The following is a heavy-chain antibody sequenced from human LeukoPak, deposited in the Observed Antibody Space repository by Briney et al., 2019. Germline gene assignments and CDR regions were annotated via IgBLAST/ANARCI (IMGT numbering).Heavy chain of an antibody. CDR3: AGESSSLTYPDFDY. Sequence: GGSLRLSCAASGFTFSSYWMNWVRQAPGKGLEWVSYMSSSGSTIYYADSVKGRFTISRDNAKNSLYLQMNSLRAEDTAVYYCAGESSSLTYPDFDYWGQGTLVTVSS. J-gene: IGHJ4*02. CDR2: MSSSGSTI. D-gene: IGHD2-15*01. V-gene: IGHV3-48*04. CDR1: GFTFSSYW.